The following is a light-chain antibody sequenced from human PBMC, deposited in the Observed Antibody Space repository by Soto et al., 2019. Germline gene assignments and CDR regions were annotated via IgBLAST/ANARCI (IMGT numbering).Light chain of an antibody. Sequence: DIQLTQSPSFLSASVGDSVTITCRASQGINNFLAWYQQKPKAAPKLLIYGAGTLQSGVPSRFSGSGSGTKFTLTISSLQPEDFATYYCQRLNRFPTWTFGQGTKV. V-gene: IGKV1-9*01. CDR3: QRLNRFPTWT. CDR2: GAG. J-gene: IGKJ1*01. CDR1: QGINNF.